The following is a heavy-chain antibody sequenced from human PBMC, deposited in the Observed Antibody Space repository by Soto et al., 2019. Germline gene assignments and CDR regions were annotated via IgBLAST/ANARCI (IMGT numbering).Heavy chain of an antibody. J-gene: IGHJ4*02. Sequence: ASETLSLTCTVSGGSISGFYWNWIRQPPGKGLEWISFISYSGTPNYNPSLKSRVTMSVDTSKNQFSLELTSMTAADTAVYYCARASDASRLRPDYWGQGTLVTVSS. D-gene: IGHD2-21*02. CDR1: GGSISGFY. V-gene: IGHV4-59*01. CDR3: ARASDASRLRPDY. CDR2: ISYSGTP.